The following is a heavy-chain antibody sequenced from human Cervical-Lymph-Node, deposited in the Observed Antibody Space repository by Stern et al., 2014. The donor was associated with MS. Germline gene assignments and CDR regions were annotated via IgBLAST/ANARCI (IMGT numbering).Heavy chain of an antibody. CDR3: ARDGTTYCGGVCSQPAY. J-gene: IGHJ4*02. D-gene: IGHD2-21*02. CDR2: VSFDGGKS. V-gene: IGHV3-30*04. CDR1: GFIFSHFA. Sequence: QVQLVESGGDVVQPGRSLRLSCAASGFIFSHFAMHWVRQAPGKGLEWVAVVSFDGGKSFYADSVKGRFTISRDNSRHTLFLQMNSLRPDDTAVYYCARDGTTYCGGVCSQPAYWGQGTLVTVSS.